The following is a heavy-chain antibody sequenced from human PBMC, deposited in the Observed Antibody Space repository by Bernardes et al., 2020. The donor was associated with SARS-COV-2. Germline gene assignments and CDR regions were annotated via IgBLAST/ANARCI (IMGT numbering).Heavy chain of an antibody. CDR1: GFTFSSYT. J-gene: IGHJ4*02. Sequence: GGSLRLSCAASGFTFSSYTMNWFRQAPGKGLEWISSISTSSSYISYSDSVRGRFTISRDNSKNSVSLQMNSLRAEDTAVYYCARVDFSNLYYFVYWGQGTSVTVSS. CDR3: ARVDFSNLYYFVY. CDR2: ISTSSSYI. V-gene: IGHV3-21*06. D-gene: IGHD4-4*01.